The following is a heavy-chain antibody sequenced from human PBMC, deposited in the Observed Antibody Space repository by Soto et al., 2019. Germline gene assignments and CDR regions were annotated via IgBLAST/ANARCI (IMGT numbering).Heavy chain of an antibody. CDR3: ASGSRRVY. D-gene: IGHD1-26*01. Sequence: QVQLVQSGAEVKKPEASVKVSCKASGYSFTSYAMHWVRQAPGQRLEWMGWIYTGNGNTKYSQNFQGRVTITRDTSASTAYMELSSLRSEDTAVYYCASGSRRVYWGQGTLVTVSS. CDR1: GYSFTSYA. J-gene: IGHJ4*02. CDR2: IYTGNGNT. V-gene: IGHV1-3*04.